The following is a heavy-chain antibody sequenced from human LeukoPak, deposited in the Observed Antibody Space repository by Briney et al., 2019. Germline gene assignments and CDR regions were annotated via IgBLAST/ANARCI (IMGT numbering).Heavy chain of an antibody. CDR2: ISNGGSTI. V-gene: IGHV3-48*03. Sequence: PGGSLRLSCAASGFTFSSYEMNWVRQAPGKGPEWVSYISNGGSTIYYADSVKGRFTISRDNAENSLYLQMNSLRAEDTAVYFCARSRNYYGSGYDYWGQGTLVTVSS. CDR1: GFTFSSYE. CDR3: ARSRNYYGSGYDY. J-gene: IGHJ4*02. D-gene: IGHD3-10*01.